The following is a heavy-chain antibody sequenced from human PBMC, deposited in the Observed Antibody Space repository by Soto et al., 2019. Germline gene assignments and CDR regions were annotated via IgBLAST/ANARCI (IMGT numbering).Heavy chain of an antibody. CDR2: INPDGNVG. D-gene: IGHD4-4*01. J-gene: IGHJ4*02. CDR1: GFTFSTYW. V-gene: IGHV3-7*03. Sequence: EVQLLGSGGGLVQPGGSLRLSCVGSGFTFSTYWMNWVRQAPGKGLEWVANINPDGNVGTYVDSVRGRFTTSRDNAKNSLYLQMNSLRADDTAVYFCAVWGGHDYNYWGQGIMVTVSS. CDR3: AVWGGHDYNY.